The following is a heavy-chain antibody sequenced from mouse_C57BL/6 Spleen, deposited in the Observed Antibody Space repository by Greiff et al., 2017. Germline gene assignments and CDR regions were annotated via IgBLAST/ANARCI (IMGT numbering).Heavy chain of an antibody. D-gene: IGHD2-5*01. J-gene: IGHJ3*01. V-gene: IGHV5-17*01. CDR2: ISSGSSTI. CDR3: ANAYYSNFAWFAY. CDR1: GFTFSDYG. Sequence: EVKLMESGGGLVKPGGSLKLSCAASGFTFSDYGMHWVRQAPEKGLEWVAYISSGSSTIYYADTVKGRFTISRDNAKNTLFLQMTSLRSEDTAMYYCANAYYSNFAWFAYWGQGTLVTGSA.